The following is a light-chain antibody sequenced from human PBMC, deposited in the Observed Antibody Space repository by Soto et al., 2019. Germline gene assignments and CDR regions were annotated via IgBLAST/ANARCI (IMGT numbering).Light chain of an antibody. CDR3: QQYNNWPPT. V-gene: IGKV3-15*01. CDR1: QSVSSN. Sequence: EIVMTQSPATLSVSPGERATLSCRASQSVSSNLACYQQKPGQAPRLLIYGASTKATGIPARFSGSGSWTEFTLTISSLQSEDCAVYYCQQYNNWPPTFGQGTRLEIK. J-gene: IGKJ5*01. CDR2: GAS.